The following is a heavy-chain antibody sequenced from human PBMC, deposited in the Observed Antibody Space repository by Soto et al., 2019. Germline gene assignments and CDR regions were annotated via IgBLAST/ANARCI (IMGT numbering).Heavy chain of an antibody. J-gene: IGHJ6*02. D-gene: IGHD4-4*01. Sequence: GESLKISCKASGYSFTTYWIAWVRQMPGKGLEWMGIINPGDSDIRYSPSFQGQVTISADNSISTAYLQWSSLKASDTAMYYCARHEQFYYYYYGMDVWGQGTAVAVSS. CDR2: INPGDSDI. CDR3: ARHEQFYYYYYGMDV. CDR1: GYSFTTYW. V-gene: IGHV5-51*01.